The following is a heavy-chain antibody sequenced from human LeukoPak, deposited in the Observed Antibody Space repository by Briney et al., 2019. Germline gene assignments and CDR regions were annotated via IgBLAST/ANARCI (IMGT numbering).Heavy chain of an antibody. D-gene: IGHD2-15*01. CDR3: ARHDSFIVVVVAANYGDAFDI. Sequence: SETLSLTCAVYGGSFSGYYWSWIRQPPGKGLEWIGEINHSGSTNYNPSLKSRVTISVDTSKNQFSLRLSSVTAADTAVYCCARHDSFIVVVVAANYGDAFDIWGQGTMVTVSS. V-gene: IGHV4-34*01. CDR2: INHSGST. J-gene: IGHJ3*02. CDR1: GGSFSGYY.